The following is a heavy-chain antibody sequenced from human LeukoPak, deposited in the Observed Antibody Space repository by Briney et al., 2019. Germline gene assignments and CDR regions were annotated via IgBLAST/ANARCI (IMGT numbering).Heavy chain of an antibody. Sequence: SETLSLTCAVYGGSFSGYYWSWIRQPPGKGLEWIGEINHSGSTNYNPSLKSRVTISVDTSKNQFSLKLSSVTAADTAVYHCARGRYYGSGSDFDYWGQGTLVTVSS. D-gene: IGHD3-10*01. CDR1: GGSFSGYY. CDR2: INHSGST. J-gene: IGHJ4*02. CDR3: ARGRYYGSGSDFDY. V-gene: IGHV4-34*01.